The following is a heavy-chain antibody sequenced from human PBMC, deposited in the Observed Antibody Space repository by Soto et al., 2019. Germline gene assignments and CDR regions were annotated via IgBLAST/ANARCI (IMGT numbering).Heavy chain of an antibody. Sequence: QVQLQESGTGLVKPSGTLSVTCAVSGGSFSSSNWWNWVRQPPGKGPEGIGEIYHSGRTNYNPSLWSRGTIALDKSKNQCSLRVKSVTAADTAEYYCARAWPSVDSYGSGVMDVWGQGTTDTFSS. CDR1: GGSFSSSNW. D-gene: IGHD5-18*01. CDR2: IYHSGRT. J-gene: IGHJ6*02. CDR3: ARAWPSVDSYGSGVMDV. V-gene: IGHV4-4*02.